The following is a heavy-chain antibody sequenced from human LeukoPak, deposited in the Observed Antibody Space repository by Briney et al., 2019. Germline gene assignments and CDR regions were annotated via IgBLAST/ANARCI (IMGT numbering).Heavy chain of an antibody. J-gene: IGHJ4*02. V-gene: IGHV3-74*01. Sequence: PGGSLRLPCAASGFSFSGYWMHWVRQAPGKGLVWVSRINSEGSIISYADSVKGRFTISRDNAKNTPYLQMNSLRAEDTAVYYCARAIVGADTGFDHWGQGTLVTVSS. CDR2: INSEGSII. CDR3: ARAIVGADTGFDH. CDR1: GFSFSGYW. D-gene: IGHD1-26*01.